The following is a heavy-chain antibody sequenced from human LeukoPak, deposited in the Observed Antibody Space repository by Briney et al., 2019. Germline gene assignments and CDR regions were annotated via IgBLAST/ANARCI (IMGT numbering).Heavy chain of an antibody. CDR1: TFTFSNYW. J-gene: IGHJ4*02. D-gene: IGHD3-22*01. Sequence: GGSLRPSCAASTFTFSNYWMSWVRQAPGKGLEWVANIKQDGSEKYYVDSVKGRFTISRDFSKNTVFLHMNSLRAEDTAMYYCARGDDSGYYDYFDYWGQGALVTVSS. CDR2: IKQDGSEK. CDR3: ARGDDSGYYDYFDY. V-gene: IGHV3-7*03.